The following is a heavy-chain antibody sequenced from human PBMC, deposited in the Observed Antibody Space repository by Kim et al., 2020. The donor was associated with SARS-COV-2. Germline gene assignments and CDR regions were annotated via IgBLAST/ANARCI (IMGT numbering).Heavy chain of an antibody. V-gene: IGHV4-4*02. J-gene: IGHJ4*02. CDR3: AREYSNSSSPPFDS. CDR2: ISHSGNV. Sequence: SETLSLTCAVSGDSISSNNWWSWVRQPPGKGLEWIGEISHSGNVNYNPSIKSRVTILLDRSKNEFSLELRSVTAADTAVYFCAREYSNSSSPPFDSWGQG. D-gene: IGHD6-13*01. CDR1: GDSISSNNW.